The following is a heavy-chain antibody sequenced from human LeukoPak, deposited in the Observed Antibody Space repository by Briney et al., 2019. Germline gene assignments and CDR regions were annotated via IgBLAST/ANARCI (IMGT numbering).Heavy chain of an antibody. Sequence: SETLSLTCTVSGGSISSYYWSWIRQPPGKGLEWIGYIYYSGSTNYNPSLKSRVTISVDTSKNQFSLKLSSVTAADTAVYYCARGRMASNPELDYWGQGTLVTASS. J-gene: IGHJ4*02. D-gene: IGHD5-24*01. CDR1: GGSISSYY. CDR3: ARGRMASNPELDY. V-gene: IGHV4-59*01. CDR2: IYYSGST.